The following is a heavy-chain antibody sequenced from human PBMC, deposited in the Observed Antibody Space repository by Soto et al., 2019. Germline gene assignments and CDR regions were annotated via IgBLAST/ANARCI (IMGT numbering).Heavy chain of an antibody. D-gene: IGHD2-2*01. J-gene: IGHJ3*02. CDR3: ARSPYADALDI. CDR1: GYSITNVNW. V-gene: IGHV4-28*01. Sequence: QVQLQESGPGLVKPSDTLSLTCAVSGYSITNVNWWAWIRQPPGKGLEWIGYIFHSGTTHYNPSLKSXXTXSXXTSKNQFSLRVDSLTAEDTAVYYCARSPYADALDIWGQGTMVTVSS. CDR2: IFHSGTT.